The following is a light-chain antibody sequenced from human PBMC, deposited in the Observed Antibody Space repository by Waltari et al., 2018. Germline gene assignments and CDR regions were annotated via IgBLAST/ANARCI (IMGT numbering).Light chain of an antibody. Sequence: SYELTQPPSVSMSPGQTARITCPGDALPNQNAYWYQQKAGQAPVVVIHKDSERPSGIPERFSGSSSGTTVTLTISEVQAEDEADYYCQSADTSGTYVVFGGGTKLTVL. J-gene: IGLJ2*01. V-gene: IGLV3-25*03. CDR3: QSADTSGTYVV. CDR1: ALPNQN. CDR2: KDS.